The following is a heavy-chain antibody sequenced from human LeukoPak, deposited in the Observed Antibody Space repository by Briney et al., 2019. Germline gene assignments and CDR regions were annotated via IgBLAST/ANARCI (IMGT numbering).Heavy chain of an antibody. V-gene: IGHV4-59*12. J-gene: IGHJ4*02. D-gene: IGHD6-13*01. CDR1: GGSISSYY. CDR3: ASLLAAASNY. CDR2: IYYSGST. Sequence: SETLSLTCTVSGGSISSYYWSWIRQPPGKGLEWIGSIYYSGSTYSNPSLQSRVTISVDKSKNQFSLKLSSVTAADTAVYYCASLLAAASNYWGQGTLVTVSS.